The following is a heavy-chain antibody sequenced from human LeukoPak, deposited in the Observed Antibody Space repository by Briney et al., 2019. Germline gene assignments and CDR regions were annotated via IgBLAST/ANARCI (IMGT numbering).Heavy chain of an antibody. CDR1: RFTFSSYG. D-gene: IGHD6-19*01. CDR3: ARDRTTTQWRHVDDY. CDR2: IQYGGSNK. V-gene: IGHV3-30*02. Sequence: GGSLRLSCAASRFTFSSYGMHWVRQAPGKGLEWVAFIQYGGSNKYYADSVKGRFTISRDNAKNTLYLQMNSLRVDDTAVYYCARDRTTTQWRHVDDYWGQGTLVTVSS. J-gene: IGHJ4*02.